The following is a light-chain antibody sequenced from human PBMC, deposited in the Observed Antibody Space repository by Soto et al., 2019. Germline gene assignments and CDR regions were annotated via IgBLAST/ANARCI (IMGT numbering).Light chain of an antibody. CDR3: QQYYSYPPT. CDR2: AAS. V-gene: IGKV1D-16*01. CDR1: LDISSR. Sequence: DIHLTQSPSFLSASVGDRVSITCRASLDISSRLAWYQQKSGKAPKLLIYAASTLQSGVPSRFSGSGSGTDFTLTISCLQSEDFATYYCQQYYSYPPTFGQGTKVDIK. J-gene: IGKJ1*01.